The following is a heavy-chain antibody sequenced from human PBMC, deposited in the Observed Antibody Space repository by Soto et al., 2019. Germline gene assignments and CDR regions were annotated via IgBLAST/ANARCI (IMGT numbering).Heavy chain of an antibody. V-gene: IGHV1-18*01. Sequence: ASGKVSCKASGYTFTSYGISWVRQAPGQGLEWMGWISAYNGNTNYAQKLQGRVTMTTDTSTSTAYMELRSLRSDDTAVYYCARDWGQWLAADYYYGMDVWGQGTTVTVSS. J-gene: IGHJ6*02. D-gene: IGHD6-19*01. CDR3: ARDWGQWLAADYYYGMDV. CDR2: ISAYNGNT. CDR1: GYTFTSYG.